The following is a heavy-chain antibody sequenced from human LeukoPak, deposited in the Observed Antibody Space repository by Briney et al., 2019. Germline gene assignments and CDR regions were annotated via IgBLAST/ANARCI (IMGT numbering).Heavy chain of an antibody. D-gene: IGHD6-19*01. CDR2: ISYDGSNK. V-gene: IGHV3-30-3*01. J-gene: IGHJ4*02. CDR3: AGSGWYGRDYFDY. CDR1: GFTFSSYA. Sequence: GGSLRLSCAASGFTFSSYAMHWVRQAPGKGLEWVAVISYDGSNKYYADSVKGQFTISGDNSKNTLYLQMISLRAEDTAVYYCAGSGWYGRDYFDYWGQGTLVTVSS.